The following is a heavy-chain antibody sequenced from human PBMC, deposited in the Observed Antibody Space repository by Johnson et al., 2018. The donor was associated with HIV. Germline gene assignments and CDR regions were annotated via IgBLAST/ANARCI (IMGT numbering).Heavy chain of an antibody. CDR2: ISWNSGSI. CDR1: GFTFSSYA. J-gene: IGHJ3*02. D-gene: IGHD2/OR15-2a*01. V-gene: IGHV3-9*01. CDR3: ARDSVIGGIELSRPDAFDI. Sequence: VQLVESGGGLVQPGRSLRLSCAASGFTFSSYAMSWVRQAPGKGLEWVSGISWNSGSIGYADSVKGRFTISRDNAKNSLYLQMNSLRAEDTAVYYCARDSVIGGIELSRPDAFDIWGQGTMVTVSS.